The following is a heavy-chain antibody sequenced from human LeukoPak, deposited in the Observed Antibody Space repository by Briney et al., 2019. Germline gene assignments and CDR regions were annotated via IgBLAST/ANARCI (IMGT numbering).Heavy chain of an antibody. CDR2: ISSSSSTI. J-gene: IGHJ4*02. CDR1: GVTFSSYS. D-gene: IGHD3-22*01. CDR3: ARDPGGYYSPLDY. V-gene: IGHV3-48*04. Sequence: PGGSLRLSCAASGVTFSSYSMNWVRQAPGKGLEWGSYISSSSSTIYYADSVNGRFTISRDNAKNSLYLQMNSLRAEAPAVYYCARDPGGYYSPLDYWGQGTLVTVSS.